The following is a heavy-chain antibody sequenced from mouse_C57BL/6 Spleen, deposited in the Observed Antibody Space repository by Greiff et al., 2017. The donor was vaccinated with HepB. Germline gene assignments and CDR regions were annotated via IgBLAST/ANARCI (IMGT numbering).Heavy chain of an antibody. Sequence: VQLQQSGAELVKPGASVKLSCKASGYTFTSYWMQWVKQRPGQGLEWIGEIDPSDSYTNYNQKFKGKATLTVDTSSSTAYMQLSSLTSEDSAVDYCARGGINTVGDFDYWGQGTTLTVCS. V-gene: IGHV1-50*01. CDR3: ARGGINTVGDFDY. J-gene: IGHJ2*01. D-gene: IGHD1-1*01. CDR2: IDPSDSYT. CDR1: GYTFTSYW.